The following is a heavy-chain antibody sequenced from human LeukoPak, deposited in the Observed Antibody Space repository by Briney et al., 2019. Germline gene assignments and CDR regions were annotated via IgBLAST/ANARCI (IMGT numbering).Heavy chain of an antibody. CDR2: IYGDGTT. J-gene: IGHJ4*02. D-gene: IGHD3/OR15-3a*01. CDR3: ARGRAGPQSWVALDG. CDR1: GFTVSNEY. V-gene: IGHV3-53*01. Sequence: GGSLRLSCAASGFTVSNEYMAWVRQAPGRGLEWGSLIYGDGTTFYTDSLECRFTITRDNYKNTLHLQMISQRRGHSALLYCARGRAGPQSWVALDGWGQGTLVTVSS.